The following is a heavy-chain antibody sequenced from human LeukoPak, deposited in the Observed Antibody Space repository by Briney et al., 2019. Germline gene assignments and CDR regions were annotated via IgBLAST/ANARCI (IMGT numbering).Heavy chain of an antibody. Sequence: APSVKVSCKASGYIFASYYMYWVRQAPGQGLEGMGIINPSGGSIRYAQKLQGRVTMTRDTSTSTVYMELSSLRSEDTAVYYCARGRNYYDSSGYYYEGDAFDIWGQGTMVTVSS. V-gene: IGHV1-46*01. CDR1: GYIFASYY. CDR3: ARGRNYYDSSGYYYEGDAFDI. J-gene: IGHJ3*02. D-gene: IGHD3-22*01. CDR2: INPSGGSI.